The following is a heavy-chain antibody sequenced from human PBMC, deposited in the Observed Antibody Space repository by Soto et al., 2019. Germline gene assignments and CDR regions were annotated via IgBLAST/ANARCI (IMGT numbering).Heavy chain of an antibody. CDR2: ISYDGSNK. CDR1: GFTFSSYG. Sequence: GGSLRLSCAASGFTFSSYGMHWVRQAPGKGLEWVAVISYDGSNKYYADSVKGRFTISRDNSKNTLYLQMNSLRAEDTAVYYCAKIYGPYSGSYYADYWGQGTLVTVSS. D-gene: IGHD1-26*01. J-gene: IGHJ4*02. CDR3: AKIYGPYSGSYYADY. V-gene: IGHV3-30*18.